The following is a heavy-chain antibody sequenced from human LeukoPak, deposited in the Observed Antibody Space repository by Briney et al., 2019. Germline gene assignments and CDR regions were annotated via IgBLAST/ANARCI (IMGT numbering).Heavy chain of an antibody. Sequence: PGRSLRLSCAASGFTFSTYAMHWVRQAPGKGLEWVSVISYDGSNKYYADSVKGRFTISRDNSKNTLYLQMNSLRAEDTAVYYCARVWDSSSPFDYWGQGTLVTVSS. CDR2: ISYDGSNK. CDR3: ARVWDSSSPFDY. CDR1: GFTFSTYA. D-gene: IGHD6-6*01. J-gene: IGHJ4*02. V-gene: IGHV3-30*04.